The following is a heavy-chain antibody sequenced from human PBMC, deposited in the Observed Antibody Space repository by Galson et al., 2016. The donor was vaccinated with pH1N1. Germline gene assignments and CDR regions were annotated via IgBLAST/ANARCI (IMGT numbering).Heavy chain of an antibody. Sequence: SVKVSCKASGGSFTNYAINWVRQAPGQGLEWMGGITPIFGSADLASKFQDRVTITTDDSTSTAYMELMSLRSEDTAVYYCARGGSYYDYWGQGTLVTVAS. CDR1: GGSFTNYA. CDR3: ARGGSYYDY. D-gene: IGHD1-26*01. CDR2: ITPIFGSA. J-gene: IGHJ4*02. V-gene: IGHV1-69*05.